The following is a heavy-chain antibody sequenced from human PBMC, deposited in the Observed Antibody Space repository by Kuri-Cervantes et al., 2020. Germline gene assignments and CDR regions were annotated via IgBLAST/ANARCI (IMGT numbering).Heavy chain of an antibody. CDR1: GYTFTSYY. J-gene: IGHJ4*02. CDR3: ARAAVGGDLGYCSGGSCYQLGAFDY. D-gene: IGHD2-15*01. V-gene: IGHV1-46*01. Sequence: ASVKVSCKASGYTFTSYYMHWVRQAPGQGLEWMGIINPSGGSTSYAQKFQGRVTMTRDTSTSTVYMELSSLRSEDTAVYYCARAAVGGDLGYCSGGSCYQLGAFDYWGQGTLVTVSS. CDR2: INPSGGST.